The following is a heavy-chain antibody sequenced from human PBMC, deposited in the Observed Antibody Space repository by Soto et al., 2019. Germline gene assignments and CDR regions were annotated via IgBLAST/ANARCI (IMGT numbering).Heavy chain of an antibody. J-gene: IGHJ4*02. Sequence: GGSLRLSCTASGFTFNKYAMSWVRQAPGKGLEWVSAITDSGAASHYADSVKGRFTVSRDNSKNTLYSQMNSLRADDTAVYYCARDLSVVFDYWGQGTLVTVSS. CDR1: GFTFNKYA. CDR2: ITDSGAAS. D-gene: IGHD2-15*01. CDR3: ARDLSVVFDY. V-gene: IGHV3-23*01.